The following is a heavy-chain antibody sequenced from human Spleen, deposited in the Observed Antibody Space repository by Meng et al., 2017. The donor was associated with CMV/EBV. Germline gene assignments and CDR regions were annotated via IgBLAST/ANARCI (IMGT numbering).Heavy chain of an antibody. V-gene: IGHV3-30*02. CDR3: AKDQGIEPYGVNSGYFDS. CDR1: GLTFSNYG. CDR2: IRDDASND. Sequence: GESLKISCTASGLTFSNYGMHWVRQAPGKGLEWVAFIRDDASNDYYAESVKGRFTISRQSTKNTLYLQLNSLRPEDMALYYCAKDQGIEPYGVNSGYFDSWGQGTLVTVSS. D-gene: IGHD4/OR15-4a*01. J-gene: IGHJ4*02.